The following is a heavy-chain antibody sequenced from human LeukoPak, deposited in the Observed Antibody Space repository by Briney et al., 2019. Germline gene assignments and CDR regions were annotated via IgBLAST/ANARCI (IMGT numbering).Heavy chain of an antibody. CDR2: IYSGNSK. CDR1: GVTVSNNY. D-gene: IGHD2-15*01. Sequence: PGGSLRLSCAASGVTVSNNYMSWVRQAPGKGLEWVSVIYSGNSKYYADSVKGRFTISRDNSKNTVYLQMNSLRVEDTAVHYCARDFECSGGSCYSAYWGQGTLVTVSS. J-gene: IGHJ4*02. CDR3: ARDFECSGGSCYSAY. V-gene: IGHV3-53*01.